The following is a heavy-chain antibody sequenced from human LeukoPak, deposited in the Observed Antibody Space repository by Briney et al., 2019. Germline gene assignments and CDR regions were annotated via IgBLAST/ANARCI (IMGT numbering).Heavy chain of an antibody. CDR2: IYSGGKT. V-gene: IGHV3-53*01. D-gene: IGHD4-23*01. Sequence: PGGSLRLSCAASGFTVSGNFLSWVRQAPGKGLEWVSVIYSGGKTYYADSVKGRFTISRDNSKNTLYLQMNSLRAEDTAVYYCARRADRWNYFDYWGQGTLVTVSS. CDR3: ARRADRWNYFDY. CDR1: GFTVSGNF. J-gene: IGHJ4*02.